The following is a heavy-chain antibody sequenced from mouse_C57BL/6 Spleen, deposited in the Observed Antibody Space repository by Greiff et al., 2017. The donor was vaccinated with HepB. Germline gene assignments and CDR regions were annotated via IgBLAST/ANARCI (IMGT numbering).Heavy chain of an antibody. Sequence: VQLKESGPGLAKPSQTLSLTCSVTGYSITSDYWNWIRKFPGNKLEYMGYISYSGSTYYNPSLKSRISITRDTSKNQYYLQLNSVTTEDTATYYCARYGITTVVATDYFDYWGQGTTLTVSS. CDR1: GYSITSDY. CDR3: ARYGITTVVATDYFDY. V-gene: IGHV3-8*01. J-gene: IGHJ2*01. D-gene: IGHD1-1*01. CDR2: ISYSGST.